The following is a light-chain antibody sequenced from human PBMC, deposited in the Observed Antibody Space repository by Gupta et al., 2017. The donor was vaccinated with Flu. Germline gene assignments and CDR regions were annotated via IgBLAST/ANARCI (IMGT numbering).Light chain of an antibody. CDR3: LLTYGDIAV. CDR2: NTY. J-gene: IGLJ3*02. Sequence: QAVVTQEPSLTVSPGGTVTLTCDSNTGTVTSSQYPYWFQQKPGQAPTTLIYNTYNKNSWTPDRFSGSLLGGKAALTLSGAQPEDEADYYCLLTYGDIAVFGGGTKLTLL. CDR1: TGTVTSSQY. V-gene: IGLV7-46*01.